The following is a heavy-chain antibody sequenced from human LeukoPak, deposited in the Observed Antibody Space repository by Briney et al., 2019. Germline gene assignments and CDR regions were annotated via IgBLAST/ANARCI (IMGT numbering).Heavy chain of an antibody. CDR3: ARTDGYSGFDF. CDR2: VDNSGST. V-gene: IGHV4-59*10. CDR1: GGSFSGYY. D-gene: IGHD5-12*01. Sequence: SETLSLTCAVYGGSFSGYYWSWIRQPAGKGLEWIGRVDNSGSTYYNPSLKSRITMSLDTSKNQFSLKLTSVTAADTAVYYCARTDGYSGFDFWGQGTLVTVSS. J-gene: IGHJ4*02.